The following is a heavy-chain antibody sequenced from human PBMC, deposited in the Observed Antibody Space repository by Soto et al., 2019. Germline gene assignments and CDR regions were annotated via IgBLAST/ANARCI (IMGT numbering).Heavy chain of an antibody. CDR2: SSGYNGNT. V-gene: IGHV1-18*01. CDR1: GYTFTSYG. J-gene: IGHJ5*02. CDR3: AREKGAYCGGDCYSTWFDP. Sequence: QVQLVQSGAEVKKPGASVKGSCKASGYTFTSYGISWVRQAPGQGLEWMGWSSGYNGNTNYAQKLQGRVTMTTDTSTSTDYMELRSLRSDATAVYYCAREKGAYCGGDCYSTWFDPWGQGTLVTVSS. D-gene: IGHD2-21*02.